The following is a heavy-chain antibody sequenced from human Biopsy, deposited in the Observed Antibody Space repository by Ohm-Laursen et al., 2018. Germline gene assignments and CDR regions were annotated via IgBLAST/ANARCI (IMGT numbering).Heavy chain of an antibody. V-gene: IGHV4-59*07. CDR1: RDSISNYY. J-gene: IGHJ6*02. D-gene: IGHD3-22*01. Sequence: SDTLSLTRTVSRDSISNYYWTWIRQSPGKGLEWIGYIYYTGSTNYNPSVKSRVTISVDTSKNQFSLKVRSVTAADTAVYYCVRGVDYYDPYHYYALDVWGQGTTVTVSS. CDR2: IYYTGST. CDR3: VRGVDYYDPYHYYALDV.